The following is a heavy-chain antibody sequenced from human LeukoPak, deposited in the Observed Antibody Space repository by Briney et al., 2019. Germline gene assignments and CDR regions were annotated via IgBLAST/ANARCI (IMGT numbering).Heavy chain of an antibody. CDR2: IYPGDSDT. CDR3: ARAPICGRFDY. V-gene: IGHV5-51*01. Sequence: GESLKISCKGSGYIFANYWIGWVRQMPGKGLEWVGIIYPGDSDTRYSPSFQDQVTISVDKSISTAYLQWSSLKASDSAIYYCARAPICGRFDYWGQGTPVTVSS. CDR1: GYIFANYW. J-gene: IGHJ4*02. D-gene: IGHD1-26*01.